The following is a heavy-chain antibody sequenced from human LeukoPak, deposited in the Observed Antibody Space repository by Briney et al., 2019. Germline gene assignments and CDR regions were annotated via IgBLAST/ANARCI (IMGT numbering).Heavy chain of an antibody. J-gene: IGHJ4*02. CDR2: IWYDGSIK. CDR3: ANRGERLEFDY. CDR1: GFTFSTYG. Sequence: PGGSLRLSCAASGFTFSTYGMHWVRQAPGKGLEWVAVIWYDGSIKYYGDSVKGRFTISRDNSKNTLYLQMNSLRAEDTAVYYCANRGERLEFDYWGQGTLVTVSS. V-gene: IGHV3-30*02. D-gene: IGHD1-1*01.